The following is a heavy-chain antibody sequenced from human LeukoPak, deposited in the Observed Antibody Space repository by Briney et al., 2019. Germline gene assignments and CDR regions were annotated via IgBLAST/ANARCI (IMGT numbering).Heavy chain of an antibody. J-gene: IGHJ3*02. Sequence: SETLSLTCTVSGGSISSSSYYWGWIRQPPGKGLEWIGSIYYSGSTYYNPSLKSRVTISVDTSKNQFSLKLSSVTAADTAVYYCVRDNPGRAFDIWGQGTMVTVSS. CDR2: IYYSGST. CDR3: VRDNPGRAFDI. V-gene: IGHV4-39*07. CDR1: GGSISSSSYY.